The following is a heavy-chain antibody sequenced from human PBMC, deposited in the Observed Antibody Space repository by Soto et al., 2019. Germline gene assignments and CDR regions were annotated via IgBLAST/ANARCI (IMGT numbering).Heavy chain of an antibody. D-gene: IGHD3-10*01. CDR1: GFSFISSA. J-gene: IGHJ6*02. Sequence: SVKVSCKASGFSFISSAVQWVRQARRRRLEWIGWIVVDSGNTNYAQKFRERVTITRDMSTSTVYMELSSLRSEDTAVYFCAADLNYYGSGKTYYYYGVDVWGRGTTVTVSS. CDR3: AADLNYYGSGKTYYYYGVDV. V-gene: IGHV1-58*01. CDR2: IVVDSGNT.